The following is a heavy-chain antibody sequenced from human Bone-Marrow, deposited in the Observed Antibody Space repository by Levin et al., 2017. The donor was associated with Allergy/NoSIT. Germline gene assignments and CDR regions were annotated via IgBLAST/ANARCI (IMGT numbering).Heavy chain of an antibody. D-gene: IGHD1-14*01. CDR3: ARVLATTYYGLDV. J-gene: IGHJ6*02. Sequence: GESLKISCQASGYTFTNYWTAWVRQMPGKGLEWMGIVYPRDSDTKYSPSFQGQVTISADKSITTAYLEWDSLKASDTATYYCARVLATTYYGLDVWGQGTTVTVTS. CDR2: VYPRDSDT. CDR1: GYTFTNYW. V-gene: IGHV5-51*01.